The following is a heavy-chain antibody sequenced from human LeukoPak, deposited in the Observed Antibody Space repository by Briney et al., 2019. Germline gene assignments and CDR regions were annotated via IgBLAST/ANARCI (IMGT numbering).Heavy chain of an antibody. V-gene: IGHV4-59*08. D-gene: IGHD2-2*01. J-gene: IGHJ4*02. CDR3: ARHGALDYRSTSSFDY. Sequence: SETLSLTCTVSGGSISTYYWSWIRQPPGKGLEWIGDIYYTGTTNYNPSLKSRVTISVDTSRNQFSLKLSSVTAADTAVYYCARHGALDYRSTSSFDYWGQGTLVTVSS. CDR2: IYYTGTT. CDR1: GGSISTYY.